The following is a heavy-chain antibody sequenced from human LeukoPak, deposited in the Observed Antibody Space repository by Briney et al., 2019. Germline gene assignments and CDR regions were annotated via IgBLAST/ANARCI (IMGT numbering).Heavy chain of an antibody. CDR1: GGSISRYY. CDR2: IYFSGAT. Sequence: SETLSLTCTVSGGSISRYYWSWIRQPPGKGLEWIDIYFSGATNYNPSLKSRVTISVDTSKNQFSLQLSSLTAAHTGVYYCAREGPQATVPEGLEVWGQGTTVIVSS. CDR3: AREGPQATVPEGLEV. D-gene: IGHD4-17*01. J-gene: IGHJ6*02. V-gene: IGHV4-59*01.